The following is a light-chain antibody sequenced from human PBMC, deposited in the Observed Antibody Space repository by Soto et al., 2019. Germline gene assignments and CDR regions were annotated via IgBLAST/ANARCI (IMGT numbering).Light chain of an antibody. V-gene: IGKV3-20*01. CDR2: GAS. Sequence: EIVLTQSPGTLSLSPGERATLSCRASQSVSSSYLAWYQQKDGQAPRLLIYGASSRTIGTPDRFSGSGSGTDFTLTISRLEPEDFAVYYCQHYGDSPTFGQGTKVEIK. CDR3: QHYGDSPT. J-gene: IGKJ1*01. CDR1: QSVSSSY.